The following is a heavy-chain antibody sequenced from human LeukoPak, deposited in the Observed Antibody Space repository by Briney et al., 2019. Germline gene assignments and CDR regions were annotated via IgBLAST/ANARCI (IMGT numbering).Heavy chain of an antibody. D-gene: IGHD3-10*01. J-gene: IGHJ6*03. CDR2: IKQDGSEK. V-gene: IGHV3-7*01. CDR1: GFTFSSYW. Sequence: PGGSLRLSCAASGFTFSSYWMSWVRQAPGKGLEWVANIKQDGSEKYYVDSVKGRFTISRDNAKNSLYLQMNSLRAEDTAVYYCAREGIGVRGVKTRSRYYYYMDVWGKGTTVTISS. CDR3: AREGIGVRGVKTRSRYYYYMDV.